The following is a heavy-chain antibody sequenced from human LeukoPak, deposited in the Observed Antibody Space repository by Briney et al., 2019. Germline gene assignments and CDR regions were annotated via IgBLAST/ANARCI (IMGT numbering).Heavy chain of an antibody. V-gene: IGHV3-20*04. Sequence: SGGSLRLSCAASGFTFDDYGMSWVRQAPGKGLEWVSGINWNGGSTGYTDSVKGRFTISRDNAKNSLYLQMNSLRAEDTALYYCARDQDAAARYYYYYYYMDVSGKGTTVTVSS. D-gene: IGHD6-6*01. CDR1: GFTFDDYG. CDR2: INWNGGST. J-gene: IGHJ6*03. CDR3: ARDQDAAARYYYYYYYMDV.